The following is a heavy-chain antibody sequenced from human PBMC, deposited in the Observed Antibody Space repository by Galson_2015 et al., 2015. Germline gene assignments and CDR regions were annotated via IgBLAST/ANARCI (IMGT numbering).Heavy chain of an antibody. D-gene: IGHD1-1*01. J-gene: IGHJ6*02. CDR1: GFTFGDYA. CDR3: TRDLGTPSTGEFHYYYGMDV. Sequence: SLRLSCAASGFTFGDYAMSWFRQAPGKGLEWVGFIRSKAYGGTTEYAASVKGRFTISRDDSKSIAYLQMNSLKTEDTAVYYCTRDLGTPSTGEFHYYYGMDVWGQGTTVTVSS. CDR2: IRSKAYGGTT. V-gene: IGHV3-49*03.